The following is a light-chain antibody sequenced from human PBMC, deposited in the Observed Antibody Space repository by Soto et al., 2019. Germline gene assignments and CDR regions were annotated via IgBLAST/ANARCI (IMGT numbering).Light chain of an antibody. J-gene: IGKJ5*01. CDR3: HQRQYWPPIT. Sequence: TLSLSPGERATLSCRTSLSVSVYLDWYQQKPGQAPRLLISDASNRATGIPARFSGSGSGTDFTLTISSLEPEDFAVYYCHQRQYWPPITFGQGTRLEIK. V-gene: IGKV3-11*01. CDR2: DAS. CDR1: LSVSVY.